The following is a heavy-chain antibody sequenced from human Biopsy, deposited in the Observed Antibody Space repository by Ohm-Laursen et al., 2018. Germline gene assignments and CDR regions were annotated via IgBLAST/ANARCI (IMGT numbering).Heavy chain of an antibody. V-gene: IGHV1-69*13. Sequence: ASVKVSCKPSGGTFTNYAISWVRQAPGQGLEWMGGIIPIFGTANYAQKFQGRVTITADESTSTAYMELSSLRSDDTAVYYCARDALGGGSYRFFYWGRGSLVTVSS. D-gene: IGHD1-26*01. CDR2: IIPIFGTA. CDR3: ARDALGGGSYRFFY. J-gene: IGHJ4*02. CDR1: GGTFTNYA.